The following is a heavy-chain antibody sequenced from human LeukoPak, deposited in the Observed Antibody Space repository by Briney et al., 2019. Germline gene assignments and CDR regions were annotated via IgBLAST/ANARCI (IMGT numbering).Heavy chain of an antibody. Sequence: ASVKVSCKASGGTFSSYAISWVRQAPGQGLEWMGRIIPIFGTANYAQKFQGRVTITADKSTSTAYMELSSLRSEDTAVYYCAKDQQQLGDYYYYCMDVWGKGTTVTVSS. J-gene: IGHJ6*03. CDR2: IIPIFGTA. D-gene: IGHD6-13*01. CDR3: AKDQQQLGDYYYYCMDV. V-gene: IGHV1-69*06. CDR1: GGTFSSYA.